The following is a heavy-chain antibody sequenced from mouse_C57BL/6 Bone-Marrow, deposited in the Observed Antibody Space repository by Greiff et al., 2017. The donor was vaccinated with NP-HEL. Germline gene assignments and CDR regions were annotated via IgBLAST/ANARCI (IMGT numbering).Heavy chain of an antibody. CDR1: GYTFTEYT. Sequence: VKLMESGAELVKPGASVKLSCKASGYTFTEYTIHWVKQRSGQGLAWIGWFYPGSGSIKYNEKFKDKATLTADTSSSTVYMELSRLTSEDSAVYFCERREERGYDYDWFAYWGQGTLVTVSA. D-gene: IGHD2-4*01. CDR2: FYPGSGSI. CDR3: ERREERGYDYDWFAY. V-gene: IGHV1-62-2*01. J-gene: IGHJ3*01.